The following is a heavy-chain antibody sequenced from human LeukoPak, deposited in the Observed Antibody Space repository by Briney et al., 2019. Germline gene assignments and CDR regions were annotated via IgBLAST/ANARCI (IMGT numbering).Heavy chain of an antibody. CDR1: GGTFSSYA. J-gene: IGHJ4*02. CDR3: AREGVYYHVDY. Sequence: ASGKVSCKASGGTFSSYAISWVRQAPGQGVGGMGRIIPVLGMANDAQKFQGRVTVTADKSTSTAYIELSSLRSEDTAVYYCAREGVYYHVDYWGQGTLVTVSS. D-gene: IGHD3-22*01. CDR2: IIPVLGMA. V-gene: IGHV1-69*04.